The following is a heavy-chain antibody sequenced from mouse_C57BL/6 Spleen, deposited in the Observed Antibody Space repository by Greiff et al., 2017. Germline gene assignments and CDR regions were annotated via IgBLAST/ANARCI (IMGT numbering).Heavy chain of an antibody. CDR2: IHPNSGST. D-gene: IGHD2-5*01. V-gene: IGHV1-64*01. J-gene: IGHJ1*03. Sequence: QVQLQQPGAELVKPGASVKLSCKASGYTFTSYWMPWVKQRPGQGLEWIGMIHPNSGSTNYNEKVKSKATLTVDKSSSTAYMQLSSLTSEDSAVYYCAKSNYDWYFDVWGTGTTVTVSS. CDR1: GYTFTSYW. CDR3: AKSNYDWYFDV.